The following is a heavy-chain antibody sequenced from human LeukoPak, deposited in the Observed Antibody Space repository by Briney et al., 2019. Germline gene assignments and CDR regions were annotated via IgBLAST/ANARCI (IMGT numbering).Heavy chain of an antibody. Sequence: TGGSLRLSCAASGFTFSSYAMSWVRQAPGKGLEWVSAISGSGGSTYYADSVKGRFTISRDNSKNTLYLQMNSLRAEDTAVYYCAKGHYYDSSGYYYVFLALDYWGQGTLVTVSS. CDR2: ISGSGGST. D-gene: IGHD3-22*01. CDR1: GFTFSSYA. CDR3: AKGHYYDSSGYYYVFLALDY. J-gene: IGHJ4*02. V-gene: IGHV3-23*01.